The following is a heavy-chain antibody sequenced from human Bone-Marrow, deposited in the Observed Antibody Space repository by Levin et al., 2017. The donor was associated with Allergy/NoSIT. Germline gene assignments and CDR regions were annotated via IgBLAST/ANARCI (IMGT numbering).Heavy chain of an antibody. CDR2: IYYSGST. J-gene: IGHJ6*03. CDR3: ARDLYYYYYMDV. Sequence: LRLSCTVSGGSISSGGYYWSWIRQHPGKGLEWIGYIYYSGSTYYNPSLKSRVTISVDTSKNQFSLKLSSVTAADTAVYYCARDLYYYYYMDVWGKGTTVTVSS. CDR1: GGSISSGGYY. V-gene: IGHV4-31*03.